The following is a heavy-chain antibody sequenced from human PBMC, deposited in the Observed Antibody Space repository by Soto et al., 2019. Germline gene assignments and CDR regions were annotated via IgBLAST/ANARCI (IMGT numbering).Heavy chain of an antibody. CDR1: GLTVATSA. D-gene: IGHD2-15*01. CDR2: IHDNDDST. V-gene: IGHV3-23*01. Sequence: EVQLLESGGGLVQPGGSLRLSCAASGLTVATSAMSWVRQAPGKGLEWVSAIHDNDDSTFYADSVKGRFTISRDSSKNTLYLQMNSLGAEDTAIYYCAAVEWWGGRIWGQGTMVTVSS. CDR3: AAVEWWGGRI. J-gene: IGHJ3*02.